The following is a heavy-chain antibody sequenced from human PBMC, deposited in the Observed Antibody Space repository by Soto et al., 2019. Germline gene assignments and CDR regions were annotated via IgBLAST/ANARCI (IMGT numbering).Heavy chain of an antibody. CDR3: AKDNGSGSYYNDPFGYYYYYGMDV. J-gene: IGHJ6*02. V-gene: IGHV3-30*18. Sequence: GGSLRLSCAASGFTFSSYGMHWVRQAPGKGLEWVAVISYDGSNKYYADSVKGRFTISRDNSKNTLYLQMNSLRAEDTAVYYCAKDNGSGSYYNDPFGYYYYYGMDVWGQGTTVTVSS. CDR2: ISYDGSNK. D-gene: IGHD3-10*01. CDR1: GFTFSSYG.